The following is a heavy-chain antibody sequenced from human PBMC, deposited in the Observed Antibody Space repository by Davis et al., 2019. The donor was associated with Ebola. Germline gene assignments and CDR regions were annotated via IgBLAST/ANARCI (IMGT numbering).Heavy chain of an antibody. CDR2: ISNDGSFK. J-gene: IGHJ4*02. Sequence: PGGSLRLSCAASGFTFTGHGMHWVRQAPGRGLDWVAAISNDGSFKVYADSVKGRFTISRDNSKNTLFLQMDSLRAEDTAVYYCARDVPTGGNRGIIDYWGQGALVTVSS. CDR1: GFTFTGHG. V-gene: IGHV3-30*04. CDR3: ARDVPTGGNRGIIDY. D-gene: IGHD2-8*02.